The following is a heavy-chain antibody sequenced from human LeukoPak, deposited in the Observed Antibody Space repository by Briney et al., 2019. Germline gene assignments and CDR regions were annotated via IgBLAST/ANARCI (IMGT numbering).Heavy chain of an antibody. D-gene: IGHD3-10*01. CDR2: INWNGGST. CDR1: GFTFDDYG. CDR3: ARVGQSMVRGVYYFDY. V-gene: IGHV3-20*04. J-gene: IGHJ4*02. Sequence: GGSLRLSCAASGFTFDDYGMSWVRQAPGKGLEGVAGINWNGGSTGYADSVKGRFTISRDNAKNSLYLQMNSLRAEDTALYYCARVGQSMVRGVYYFDYWGQGTLVTVSS.